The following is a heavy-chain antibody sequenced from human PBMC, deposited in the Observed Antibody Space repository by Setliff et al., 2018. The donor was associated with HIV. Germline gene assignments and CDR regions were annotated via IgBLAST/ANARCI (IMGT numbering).Heavy chain of an antibody. V-gene: IGHV3-30*18. J-gene: IGHJ4*01. CDR2: ISDDGDTK. D-gene: IGHD2-15*01. CDR3: AKHRIGAASAADY. Sequence: GGSLRLSCTASGFTFNSFAMHWIRQAPGKGLEWLAVISDDGDTKFYAGSVKGRLTISRDNSQNTLFLEMSSLRSEDTAIYYCAKHRIGAASAADYWGQGTLVTVSS. CDR1: GFTFNSFA.